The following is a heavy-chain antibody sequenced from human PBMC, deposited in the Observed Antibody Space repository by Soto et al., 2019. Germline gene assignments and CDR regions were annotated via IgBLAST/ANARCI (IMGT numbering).Heavy chain of an antibody. Sequence: QVQLVESGGGVVQPGRSLRLSCAACGFTFSIYGMHWFRQAPGKGLEWVAVIWYDGSNKYYADSVKGRFTISRDNSKKTLDLQMNSLRAEDTAVYYCARSGTGDGSTLGAFDIWGQGTMVTVSS. CDR2: IWYDGSNK. CDR3: ARSGTGDGSTLGAFDI. V-gene: IGHV3-33*01. J-gene: IGHJ3*02. CDR1: GFTFSIYG. D-gene: IGHD1-1*01.